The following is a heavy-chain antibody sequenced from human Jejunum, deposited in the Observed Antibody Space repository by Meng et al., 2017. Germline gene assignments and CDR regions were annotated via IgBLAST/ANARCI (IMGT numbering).Heavy chain of an antibody. CDR2: TYYRSKWYS. CDR1: GDSVSSNSAA. D-gene: IGHD3-22*01. CDR3: ARDESRLLRS. V-gene: IGHV6-1*01. J-gene: IGHJ5*02. Sequence: QLHQSGPGLVNPTPTPPPPRAMPGDSVSSNSAAWNWIRQSPSRGLEWLGRTYYRSKWYSDYAVSVKSRITINTDTSKNQLSLQLNSVTPEDTAVYYCARDESRLLRSWGQGTLVTVSS.